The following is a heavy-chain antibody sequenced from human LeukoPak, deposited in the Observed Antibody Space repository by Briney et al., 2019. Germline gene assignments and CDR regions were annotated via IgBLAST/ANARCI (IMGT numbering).Heavy chain of an antibody. CDR2: IIPILGIA. D-gene: IGHD4-23*01. CDR3: AIARFTVASDY. V-gene: IGHV1-69*04. Sequence: RASVKVSCKASGGTFSSDAISWVRQAPGQGLEWMGRIIPILGIANYAQKFQGRVTITADKSTSTAYMELSSLRSEDTAVYYCAIARFTVASDYWGQGTLVTVSS. J-gene: IGHJ4*02. CDR1: GGTFSSDA.